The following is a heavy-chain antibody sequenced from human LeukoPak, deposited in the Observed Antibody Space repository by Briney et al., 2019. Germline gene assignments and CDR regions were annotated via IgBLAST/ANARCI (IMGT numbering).Heavy chain of an antibody. CDR1: GFTFSSSA. CDR3: AKVKWIRHSATTVFDY. D-gene: IGHD4-17*01. Sequence: GGPLRLSCAASGFTFSSSAMNWVRQAPGKGLEWVSNVSGSGRGENTYYADSVKGRFTISRDNAKNSLYLQMNSLRAEDTAVYYCAKVKWIRHSATTVFDYWGQGTLVTVSS. CDR2: VSGSGRGENT. V-gene: IGHV3-21*01. J-gene: IGHJ4*02.